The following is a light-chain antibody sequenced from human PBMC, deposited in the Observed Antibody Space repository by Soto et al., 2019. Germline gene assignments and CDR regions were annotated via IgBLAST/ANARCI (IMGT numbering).Light chain of an antibody. V-gene: IGKV3-20*01. CDR2: VAS. CDR1: QSVSSSY. CDR3: QQYDSSPWT. J-gene: IGKJ1*01. Sequence: EIVLTQSPGTLSLSPGERATLSCRASQSVSSSYLSWYQPKPGQAPMLLIYVASSRATGIPDRFSGSGSGTDFTLTISSLEPEEFAVYYCQQYDSSPWTFGQGTKVEIK.